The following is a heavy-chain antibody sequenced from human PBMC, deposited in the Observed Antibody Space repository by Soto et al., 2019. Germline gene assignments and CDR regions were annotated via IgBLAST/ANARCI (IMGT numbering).Heavy chain of an antibody. CDR2: IYYSGST. Sequence: SETLSLTCTVSGGSISSYYWSWIRQPPGKGLEWIGYIYYSGSTNYNPSLKSRVTISVDTSKNQFSLKLSSVPAADTAVYYCARWPPTDTAMVIRDYWGQGTLVTVSS. CDR1: GGSISSYY. J-gene: IGHJ4*02. V-gene: IGHV4-59*01. CDR3: ARWPPTDTAMVIRDY. D-gene: IGHD5-18*01.